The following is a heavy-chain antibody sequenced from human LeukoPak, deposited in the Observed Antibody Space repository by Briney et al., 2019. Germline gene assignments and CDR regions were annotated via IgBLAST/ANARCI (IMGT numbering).Heavy chain of an antibody. CDR1: GFTFSSYA. CDR3: ARDPSFRPIAARGVYYYYYMDV. V-gene: IGHV3-23*01. J-gene: IGHJ6*03. CDR2: ITGSGGNK. D-gene: IGHD6-6*01. Sequence: GGSLRLSCAASGFTFSSYAMNWVRQAPGKGLEWVSAITGSGGNKYYSDSVKGRFTISRDNSKNTLYLQMNSLRPEDTAVYYCARDPSFRPIAARGVYYYYYMDVWGKGTTVTVSS.